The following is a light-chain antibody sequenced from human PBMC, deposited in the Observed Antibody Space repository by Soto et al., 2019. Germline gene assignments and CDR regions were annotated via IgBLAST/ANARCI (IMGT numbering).Light chain of an antibody. CDR2: GAS. J-gene: IGKJ1*01. Sequence: MVLTQSPGTLSLSTGERATISCRASQSVSSSYLAWYQQKPGQAPRLLIYGASSRATGIPDRFSGSGSRTDFTLTISRLEPEDFAVYYCQQYGSSRWTFGQGTKVDIK. V-gene: IGKV3-20*01. CDR3: QQYGSSRWT. CDR1: QSVSSSY.